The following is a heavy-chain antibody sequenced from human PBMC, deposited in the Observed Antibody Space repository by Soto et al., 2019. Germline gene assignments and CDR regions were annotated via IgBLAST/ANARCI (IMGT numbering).Heavy chain of an antibody. CDR1: GYTLSSYY. D-gene: IGHD2-21*02. J-gene: IGHJ4*02. V-gene: IGHV1-46*01. Sequence: QVQLVQSGTEVKKPGASVKVSCKASGYTLSSYYMHWVRQAPGQGLEWMAMINPRDGSTTYAQKCQDRITVTRDTSRSIVDMEMSSLTFDDTAVYYCARGSGVVTAGLTYWGQGTLITVAS. CDR2: INPRDGST. CDR3: ARGSGVVTAGLTY.